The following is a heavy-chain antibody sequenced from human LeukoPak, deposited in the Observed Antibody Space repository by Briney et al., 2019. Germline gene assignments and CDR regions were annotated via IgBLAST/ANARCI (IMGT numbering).Heavy chain of an antibody. D-gene: IGHD6-13*01. CDR1: GYTFTGYY. CDR2: INPNSGGT. Sequence: GASVKVSCKASGYTFTGYYMHWVRQAPGQGLEWMGWINPNSGGTNYAQKFQGRVTMTRDTSISTAYMDLNRLRSDDTAVYYCARGRSSSWSSDYWGQGTLVTVSS. J-gene: IGHJ4*02. V-gene: IGHV1-2*02. CDR3: ARGRSSSWSSDY.